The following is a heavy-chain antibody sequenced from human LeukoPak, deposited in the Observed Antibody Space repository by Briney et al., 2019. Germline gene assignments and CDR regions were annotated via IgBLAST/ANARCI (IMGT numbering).Heavy chain of an antibody. CDR3: ARDSEYCNSATCYNRLRS. J-gene: IGHJ5*01. CDR2: INPNSGGT. D-gene: IGHD2-2*02. Sequence: GASVKLSCKASGYTFTGYYMHWVRPAPGQGLEWMGWINPNSGGTNYAQKFQGRVTMTRDTSISTAYMELSRLRSDDTAVYYCARDSEYCNSATCYNRLRSLGQGTLVTVSS. V-gene: IGHV1-2*02. CDR1: GYTFTGYY.